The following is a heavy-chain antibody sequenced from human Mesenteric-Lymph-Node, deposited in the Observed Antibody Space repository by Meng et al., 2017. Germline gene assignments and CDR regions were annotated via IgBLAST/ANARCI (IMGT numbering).Heavy chain of an antibody. CDR1: GFTVSNNY. CDR2: IYSGGTT. J-gene: IGHJ5*02. Sequence: GGSLRLSCAASGFTVSNNYMTWVRQAPGKGLEWVSVIYSGGTTYYADSVKGRFTISRDNSKNTVYLRMNSLGAEDTAVYYCARDRILGRIAVAGTGWFDPWGQGTLVTVSS. V-gene: IGHV3-66*02. CDR3: ARDRILGRIAVAGTGWFDP. D-gene: IGHD6-19*01.